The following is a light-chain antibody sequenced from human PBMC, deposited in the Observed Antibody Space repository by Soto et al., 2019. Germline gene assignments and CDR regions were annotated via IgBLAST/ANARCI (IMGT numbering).Light chain of an antibody. Sequence: EVVLTQSPGTLSLSPGERATLSCRASQRVSSSYLAWYRQKPGQAPRLLIYGATSRATGIPDRFSGSGSGTDFTLTISRLEPEDFAVYYCQQRSSWPSITFGQGTRLEIK. CDR2: GAT. J-gene: IGKJ5*01. V-gene: IGKV3D-20*02. CDR3: QQRSSWPSIT. CDR1: QRVSSSY.